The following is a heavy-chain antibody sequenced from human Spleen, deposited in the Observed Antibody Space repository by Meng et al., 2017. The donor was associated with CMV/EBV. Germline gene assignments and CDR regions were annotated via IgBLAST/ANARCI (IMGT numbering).Heavy chain of an antibody. CDR3: ARDLSGSYSDYYYGMDV. Sequence: GESLKISCAASGFTFDDYGMSWVRQVPGKGLEWVSNINWNSGSTDYADSVKGRFTISRDNAKNSLYLQMNSLRAEDTALYYCARDLSGSYSDYYYGMDVWGQGTTVTVSS. CDR1: GFTFDDYG. J-gene: IGHJ6*02. CDR2: INWNSGST. V-gene: IGHV3-20*04. D-gene: IGHD1-26*01.